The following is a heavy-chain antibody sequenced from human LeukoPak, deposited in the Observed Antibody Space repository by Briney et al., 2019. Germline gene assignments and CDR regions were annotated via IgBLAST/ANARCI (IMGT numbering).Heavy chain of an antibody. CDR3: ARGYSSGSGTNYFDY. CDR2: IYYSGST. V-gene: IGHV4-31*03. D-gene: IGHD3-10*01. CDR1: GGSISSGGYY. J-gene: IGHJ4*02. Sequence: PSEILSLTCTVPGGSISSGGYYWSWIRQHPGRGLEWIGYIYYSGSTYYNPSLKSRVAISVDTSENQFSLKVSSVTAADTAVYYCARGYSSGSGTNYFDYWGQGTLVTVSS.